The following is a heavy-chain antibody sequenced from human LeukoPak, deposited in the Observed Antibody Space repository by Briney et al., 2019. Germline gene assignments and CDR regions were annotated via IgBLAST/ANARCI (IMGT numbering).Heavy chain of an antibody. CDR2: ISGSGGST. V-gene: IGHV3-23*01. J-gene: IGHJ5*02. CDR3: AKLDYDYVWGSYRYTDKNWFDP. Sequence: GGSLRLSCAASGFTFSSYAMSWVRQAPGKGLEWVSAISGSGGSTYYADSVKGRFTISRDNSKNTLYLQMNGLRAEDTAVYYCAKLDYDYVWGSYRYTDKNWFDPWGQGTLVTVSS. CDR1: GFTFSSYA. D-gene: IGHD3-16*02.